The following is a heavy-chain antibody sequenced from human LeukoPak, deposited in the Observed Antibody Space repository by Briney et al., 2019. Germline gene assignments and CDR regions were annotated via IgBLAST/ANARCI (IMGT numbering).Heavy chain of an antibody. CDR2: IWYDGSNK. CDR1: GFTFSSYG. V-gene: IGHV3-33*06. D-gene: IGHD3-16*01. CDR3: AKDWAPGQVYYYYYMDV. Sequence: GGSLRLSCAASGFTFSSYGMHWVRQAPGKGLEWVAVIWYDGSNKYYADSVKGRFTISRDNSKNTLHLQMNSLRAEDTAVYYCAKDWAPGQVYYYYYMDVWGKGTAVSVSS. J-gene: IGHJ6*03.